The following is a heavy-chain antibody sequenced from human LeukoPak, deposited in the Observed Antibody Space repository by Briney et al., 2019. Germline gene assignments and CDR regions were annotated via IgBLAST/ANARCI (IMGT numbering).Heavy chain of an antibody. D-gene: IGHD6-19*01. CDR1: GGSISSSSYY. J-gene: IGHJ5*02. Sequence: SETLSLTCTVSGGSISSSSYYWGWIRQPPGKGLEWIGSIYYSGSTYYNPSLKSRVTISVDTSKNQFSLKLSSVTAADTAVYYCARHPGRVVAGKKVGLNWFDPWGQGTLVTVSS. CDR3: ARHPGRVVAGKKVGLNWFDP. CDR2: IYYSGST. V-gene: IGHV4-39*01.